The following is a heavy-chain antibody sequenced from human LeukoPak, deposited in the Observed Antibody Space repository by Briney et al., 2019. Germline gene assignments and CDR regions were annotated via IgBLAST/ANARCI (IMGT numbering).Heavy chain of an antibody. J-gene: IGHJ3*01. CDR3: ARDRAWNYGNAVDAFDA. CDR1: GFTFSSYS. D-gene: IGHD1-7*01. V-gene: IGHV3-21*01. CDR2: ISSSAIYI. Sequence: GGSLRLSCAASGFTFSSYSMNWVRQAPGKGLEWVSSISSSAIYIYYADSLKGRFTISRDNAKNSLFLQMNSLRVEDTALYYCARDRAWNYGNAVDAFDAWGQGTMVTVSS.